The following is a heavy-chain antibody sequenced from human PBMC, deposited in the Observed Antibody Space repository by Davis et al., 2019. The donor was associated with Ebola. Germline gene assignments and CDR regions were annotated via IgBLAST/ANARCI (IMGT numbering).Heavy chain of an antibody. J-gene: IGHJ4*02. V-gene: IGHV3-23*01. D-gene: IGHD4-17*01. CDR3: SRGGAVKFDY. CDR1: GFTLSSFA. CDR2: ISASGDAT. Sequence: GESLKISCAASGFTLSSFAMGWVRQAPGKGLEWVSAISASGDATYYADSVKGRFTISSDHSKNMLSLQMNSLRDEGTALYYCSRGGAVKFDYWGQGTLVTVSS.